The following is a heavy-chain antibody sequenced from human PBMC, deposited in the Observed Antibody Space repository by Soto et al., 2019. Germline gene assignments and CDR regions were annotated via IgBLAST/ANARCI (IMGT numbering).Heavy chain of an antibody. D-gene: IGHD3-9*01. CDR2: IYWDDDK. J-gene: IGHJ4*02. CDR1: GFSLSTSGVG. Sequence: SGPTLVNPTQTLTLTCTFSGFSLSTSGVGVGWIRQPPGKALEWLALIYWDDDKRYSPSLKSRLTITKDTSKNQVVLTMTNMDPVDTATYYCAHSPTYYDNLTGYYKGSFDYLRQGTLVTVYS. V-gene: IGHV2-5*02. CDR3: AHSPTYYDNLTGYYKGSFDY.